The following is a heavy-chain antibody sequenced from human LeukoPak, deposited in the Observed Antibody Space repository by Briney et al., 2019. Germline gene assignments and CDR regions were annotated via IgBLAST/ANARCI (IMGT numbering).Heavy chain of an antibody. CDR2: LKSKADGETT. CDR1: GFTFSHAW. J-gene: IGHJ6*03. D-gene: IGHD2-2*01. V-gene: IGHV3-15*01. Sequence: GGSLRLSCAASGFTFSHAWMNWVRQAPGKGLEWVGRLKSKADGETTDYAAPVKGRFTISRDDSKNTLYLQMNSLKTEDTAVYYCTTDESLPAAVGYYYYYMDVWGKGTTVTVSS. CDR3: TTDESLPAAVGYYYYYMDV.